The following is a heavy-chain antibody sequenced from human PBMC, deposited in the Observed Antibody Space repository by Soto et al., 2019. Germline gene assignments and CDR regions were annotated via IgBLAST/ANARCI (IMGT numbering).Heavy chain of an antibody. CDR3: AKRELDDK. V-gene: IGHV3-23*01. Sequence: EVHLLESGGRFVQPGGSLRLSCAASGFTFRSYGMSWVRQSPGKGLEWVAGISDTGGRTDYADSVKGRFTISRDNSKNTLYLQMNTLRVEDTALYYCAKRELDDKWGQGTLVTVSS. D-gene: IGHD3-3*01. J-gene: IGHJ4*02. CDR2: ISDTGGRT. CDR1: GFTFRSYG.